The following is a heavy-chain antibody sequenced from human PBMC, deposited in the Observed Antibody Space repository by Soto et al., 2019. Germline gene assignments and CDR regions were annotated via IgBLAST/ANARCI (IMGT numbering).Heavy chain of an antibody. Sequence: SETLSLTCSVSGGSISTSRYYWAWLRQPPGKGLEWIGSMIYSGGRDYTPSLRSRVTISVDTPKRQFSLNLRSVTAADTAVYYCASPRQGNYDFLSGYYALDYWSQGTLVTVS. CDR1: GGSISTSRYY. CDR2: MIYSGGR. V-gene: IGHV4-39*01. CDR3: ASPRQGNYDFLSGYYALDY. J-gene: IGHJ4*02. D-gene: IGHD3-3*01.